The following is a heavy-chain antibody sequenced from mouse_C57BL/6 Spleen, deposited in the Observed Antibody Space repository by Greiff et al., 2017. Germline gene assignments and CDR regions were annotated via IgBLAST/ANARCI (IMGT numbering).Heavy chain of an antibody. CDR2: IDPSDSYT. CDR3: ARGGGSYIYFDY. D-gene: IGHD1-1*02. Sequence: QVQLQQPGAELVKPGASVKLSCKASGYTFTSYWMQWVKQRPGQGLEWIGEIDPSDSYTNYNQKFKGKATLTVDTSSSTAYMQLSSLTSEDSAVYYCARGGGSYIYFDYWGQGTTLTVSS. J-gene: IGHJ2*01. CDR1: GYTFTSYW. V-gene: IGHV1-50*01.